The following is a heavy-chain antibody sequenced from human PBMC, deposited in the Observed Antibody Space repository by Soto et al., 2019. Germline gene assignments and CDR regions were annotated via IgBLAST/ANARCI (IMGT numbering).Heavy chain of an antibody. CDR2: INPNSGDT. CDR3: ARGGGSSFFDY. CDR1: GDTFTRYY. Sequence: ASVKVSCKLSGDTFTRYYIHWVRQAPGQGLEWMGRINPNSGDTKYAQSFQGRVTMTRDTSINTAYMELSRLRSDDTAVYYCARGGGSSFFDYWGQGILVTVSS. D-gene: IGHD2-2*01. J-gene: IGHJ4*02. V-gene: IGHV1-2*06.